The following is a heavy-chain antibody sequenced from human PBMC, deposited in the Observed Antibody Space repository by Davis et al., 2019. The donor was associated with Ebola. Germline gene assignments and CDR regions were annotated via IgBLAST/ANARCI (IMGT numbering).Heavy chain of an antibody. Sequence: ASVKVSCKASGYTFTSYAMHWVRQAPGQRLEWMGWINAGNGNTKYSQKFQGRVTITRDTSASTAYMELSSLRSEDTAVYYCAREGIVGATPPGYWGQGTLVTVSS. CDR1: GYTFTSYA. D-gene: IGHD1-26*01. CDR2: INAGNGNT. J-gene: IGHJ4*02. V-gene: IGHV1-3*01. CDR3: AREGIVGATPPGY.